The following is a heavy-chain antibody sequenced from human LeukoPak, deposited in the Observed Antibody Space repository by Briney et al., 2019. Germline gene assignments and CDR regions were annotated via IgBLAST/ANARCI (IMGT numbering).Heavy chain of an antibody. Sequence: SETLSLTCTVSSGSISSSSYYWGWIRQPPGKGLEWIGSIYYSGSTYYNPSLKSRVTISVDTSKNQFSLKLSSVTAADTAVYYCASRLRITGPDWFDPWGQGTLVTVSS. CDR1: SGSISSSSYY. D-gene: IGHD1-14*01. CDR3: ASRLRITGPDWFDP. V-gene: IGHV4-39*01. J-gene: IGHJ5*02. CDR2: IYYSGST.